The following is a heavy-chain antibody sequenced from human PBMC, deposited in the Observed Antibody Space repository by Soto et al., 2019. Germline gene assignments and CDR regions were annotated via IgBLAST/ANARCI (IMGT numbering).Heavy chain of an antibody. Sequence: PSETLSLTCAVSGGSISSGDYYWNWIRQPPGKGLEWIGYIYHNGLTYYNPSLKSRLTISVDTSKNQFSLNLDSVTAADTAVYYCARAAYYYFWFDPWGQGTLVTVSS. CDR1: GGSISSGDYY. J-gene: IGHJ5*02. V-gene: IGHV4-30-4*01. D-gene: IGHD1-26*01. CDR2: IYHNGLT. CDR3: ARAAYYYFWFDP.